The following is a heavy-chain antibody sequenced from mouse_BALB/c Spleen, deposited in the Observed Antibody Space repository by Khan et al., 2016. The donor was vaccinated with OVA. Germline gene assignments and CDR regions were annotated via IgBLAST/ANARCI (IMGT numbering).Heavy chain of an antibody. V-gene: IGHV14-1*02. CDR1: AFNIKDYY. J-gene: IGHJ3*01. D-gene: IGHD2-3*01. Sequence: VQLKQSGAELVRPGALVKVSCKASAFNIKDYYMHWVKQRPEQGLEWIGWIDPENGDTIYDPKFQGKASMTADTSSNTAYLQLSSLTSEDTAVYYCARDGYSPWFSYWGQGTLVTVSA. CDR2: IDPENGDT. CDR3: ARDGYSPWFSY.